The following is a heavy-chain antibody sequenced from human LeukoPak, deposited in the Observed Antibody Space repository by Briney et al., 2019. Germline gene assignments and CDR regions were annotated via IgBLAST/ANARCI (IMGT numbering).Heavy chain of an antibody. V-gene: IGHV1-8*01. Sequence: ASVKVSCQASGYTFTSYDINWLRQATRQGLDWMGWMNPNSGNTGYAQNLQDRVTMTRKPSIKTAYTEPNSLRCEDTAVDYCARGYYGSGSYYMDYWGQGTLVTVSS. J-gene: IGHJ4*02. D-gene: IGHD3-10*01. CDR2: MNPNSGNT. CDR1: GYTFTSYD. CDR3: ARGYYGSGSYYMDY.